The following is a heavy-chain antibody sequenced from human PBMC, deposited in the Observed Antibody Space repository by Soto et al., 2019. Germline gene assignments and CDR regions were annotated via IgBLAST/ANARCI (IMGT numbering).Heavy chain of an antibody. J-gene: IGHJ6*02. CDR3: ARGEYTSRRGFDV. Sequence: EVQLAESGGGVARPGGSRRLSCAASGIAFGDYGMTWVRRVPGKGLEWVAGIGWNGDNTGYADFAKGRFTISRDNSKKSLLLEMNSLRVEDTAFYYCARGEYTSRRGFDVWGQGTPVTVSS. CDR1: GIAFGDYG. V-gene: IGHV3-20*04. CDR2: IGWNGDNT. D-gene: IGHD6-6*01.